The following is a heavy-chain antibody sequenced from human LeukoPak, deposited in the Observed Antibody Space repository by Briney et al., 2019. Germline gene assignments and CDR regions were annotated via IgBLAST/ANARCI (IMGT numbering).Heavy chain of an antibody. CDR2: INGSGSFT. CDR1: GFTFSNYV. V-gene: IGHV3-23*01. J-gene: IGHJ4*02. D-gene: IGHD1-26*01. CDR3: AKDPIFSGSYGVFDY. Sequence: GGSLRLSCAASGFTFSNYVMGWVRQDPGKGLQWVSIINGSGSFTSYADSVKGRLTISRDNSKNTLYLQMNSLRAGDTAVYYCAKDPIFSGSYGVFDYWGLGTLVTVSS.